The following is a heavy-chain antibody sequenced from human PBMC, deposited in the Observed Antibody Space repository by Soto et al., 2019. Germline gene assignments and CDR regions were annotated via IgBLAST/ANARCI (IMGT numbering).Heavy chain of an antibody. D-gene: IGHD6-13*01. Sequence: GGSLRLSCAASGFTFSSYAMNWVRQAPGKGLEWVSAISASGNTRYYADSVKGRFTISRDNSKNTLYLQMNSLRAEDTAVYYCAKHGSAVAAAGTWHYYYGMDVWGQGTTVTVSS. CDR3: AKHGSAVAAAGTWHYYYGMDV. V-gene: IGHV3-23*01. J-gene: IGHJ6*02. CDR2: ISASGNTR. CDR1: GFTFSSYA.